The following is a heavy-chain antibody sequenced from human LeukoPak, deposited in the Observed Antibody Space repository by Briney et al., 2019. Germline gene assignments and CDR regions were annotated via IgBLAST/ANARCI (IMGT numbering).Heavy chain of an antibody. D-gene: IGHD3-3*01. Sequence: PGGSLRLSCAASGFTFNNYGIHWVRQAPGKGVEWVAIIRFDGSNRYYADYGKGRFTICRDNSKNTLSLQMNSLRAEDTAVYYCAKDGNYDFWSYYYYYMDVWGKGTTVTVSS. CDR3: AKDGNYDFWSYYYYYMDV. V-gene: IGHV3-30*02. CDR2: IRFDGSNR. CDR1: GFTFNNYG. J-gene: IGHJ6*03.